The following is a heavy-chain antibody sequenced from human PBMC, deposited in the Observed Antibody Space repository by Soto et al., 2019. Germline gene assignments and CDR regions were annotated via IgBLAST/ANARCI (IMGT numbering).Heavy chain of an antibody. CDR3: AQDTSHTIVI. Sequence: GGSLRLSCEASGLTFSNHGFHWVRQAPGKGLEWVAAMWANGFNKDYSDSVKGRFTVSRDNSKNTVYLQMDGLRAEDTAVYYCAQDTSHTIVIRGQAIMVTV. J-gene: IGHJ3*02. CDR1: GLTFSNHG. CDR2: MWANGFNK. D-gene: IGHD2-2*01. V-gene: IGHV3-33*06.